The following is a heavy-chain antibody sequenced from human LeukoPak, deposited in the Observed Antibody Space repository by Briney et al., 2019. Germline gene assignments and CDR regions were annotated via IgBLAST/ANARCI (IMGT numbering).Heavy chain of an antibody. CDR2: IYYSGST. V-gene: IGHV4-30-4*01. D-gene: IGHD4-11*01. Sequence: SQTLSLTCTVSGGSISSGDYYWSWIRQPPGTGLEWIGYIYYSGSTHYNPSLKSRVTISVDTSKNQFSLKLSSVTAADTAVYYCARCNHDYSNYGPSGYYYGMDVWGQGTTVTVSS. CDR1: GGSISSGDYY. CDR3: ARCNHDYSNYGPSGYYYGMDV. J-gene: IGHJ6*02.